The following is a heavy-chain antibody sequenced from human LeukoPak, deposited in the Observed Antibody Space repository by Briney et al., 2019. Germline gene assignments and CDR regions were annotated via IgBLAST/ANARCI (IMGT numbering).Heavy chain of an antibody. Sequence: SETLSLTCTVSGGSISSSSYYWGWIRQPPGKGLEWIGSIYYSGSTYYNPSLKSRVTISVDTSKNQFSLKLSSVTAADTAVYYCARHAVATHIDYWGQGTLVTVSS. CDR2: IYYSGST. J-gene: IGHJ4*02. CDR1: GGSISSSSYY. CDR3: ARHAVATHIDY. V-gene: IGHV4-39*01. D-gene: IGHD5-12*01.